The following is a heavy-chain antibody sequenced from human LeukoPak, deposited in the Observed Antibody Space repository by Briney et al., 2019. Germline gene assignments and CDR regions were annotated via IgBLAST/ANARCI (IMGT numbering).Heavy chain of an antibody. CDR2: INPSGGST. Sequence: GASVKVSCKASGYTFTSYYMHWVRRAPGQGLEWMGIINPSGGSTSYAQKFQGRVTMTRDTSTSTVYMELSSLRSEDTAVYYCARGLRITMIVVVTSFDYWGQGTLVTVSS. CDR3: ARGLRITMIVVVTSFDY. V-gene: IGHV1-46*01. CDR1: GYTFTSYY. J-gene: IGHJ4*02. D-gene: IGHD3-22*01.